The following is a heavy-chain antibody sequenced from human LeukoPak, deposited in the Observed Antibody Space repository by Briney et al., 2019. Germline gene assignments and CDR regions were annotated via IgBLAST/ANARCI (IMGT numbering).Heavy chain of an antibody. J-gene: IGHJ4*02. CDR3: ARWSDSKLSFDY. D-gene: IGHD3-22*01. CDR1: GFTFRTYG. CDR2: IHPSGST. V-gene: IGHV4-4*08. Sequence: GSLRLSCAASGFTFRTYGMNWVRQAPGKGLEWIGHIHPSGSTNYNPSLKSRVTISVDTSKNQFSLMLSSVTAADTAVYYCARWSDSKLSFDYWGQGTLVTVSS.